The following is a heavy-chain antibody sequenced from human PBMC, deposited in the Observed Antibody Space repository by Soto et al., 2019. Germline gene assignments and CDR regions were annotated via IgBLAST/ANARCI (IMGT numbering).Heavy chain of an antibody. V-gene: IGHV4-30-2*01. Sequence: SETLPLPCALCGGSISSGGYSWRWIRQPPGRGLEWIGYLSHSGSTYYTPSLKSRVTISVDRSRNQFSLKLSSVTAADTAVYYCARMTSSGYHKPIDYWGQGTLVTVAS. D-gene: IGHD3-22*01. CDR1: GGSISSGGYS. J-gene: IGHJ4*02. CDR3: ARMTSSGYHKPIDY. CDR2: LSHSGST.